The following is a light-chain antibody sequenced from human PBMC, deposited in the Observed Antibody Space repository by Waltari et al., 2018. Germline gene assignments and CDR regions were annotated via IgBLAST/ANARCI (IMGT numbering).Light chain of an antibody. CDR2: SAS. Sequence: EVVMTQSPATLSVSPGASATLSCRFSQSVAINLAWYQQKPGQTPRLIIYSASIRATGVPARFSGSGSGTQFTLTINNLQSEDFAVYYCQHYNNWPLIAFGQGTRLDIK. V-gene: IGKV3-15*01. J-gene: IGKJ5*01. CDR1: QSVAIN. CDR3: QHYNNWPLIA.